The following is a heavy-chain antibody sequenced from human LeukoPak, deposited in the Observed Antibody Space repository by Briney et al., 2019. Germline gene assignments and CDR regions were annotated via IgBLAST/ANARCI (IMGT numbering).Heavy chain of an antibody. CDR2: ISDTGSTI. CDR3: TRRFDS. J-gene: IGHJ4*02. CDR1: GFTLSSYS. Sequence: PGGSLRLSCVASGFTLSSYSMNWVRQAPGKGLEWVSYISDTGSTIAYADSVKGRFTMSRDEAKNSLHLQMNSLRDEDTAVYYCTRRFDSWGQGVLLTVSS. V-gene: IGHV3-48*02.